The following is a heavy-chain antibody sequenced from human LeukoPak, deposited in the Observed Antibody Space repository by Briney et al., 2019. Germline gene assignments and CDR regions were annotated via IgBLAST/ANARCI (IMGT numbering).Heavy chain of an antibody. Sequence: GGSLRLSCAASGFTVSSNYMSWVRQAPGKRLEWVSVIYSGGSTYYADSVKGRFTISRDNSKNRLYLQMNSLRAEDTAVYYCAREDIRRSGIFDYWGQGTLVTVSS. J-gene: IGHJ4*02. V-gene: IGHV3-53*01. CDR1: GFTVSSNY. D-gene: IGHD1-1*01. CDR2: IYSGGST. CDR3: AREDIRRSGIFDY.